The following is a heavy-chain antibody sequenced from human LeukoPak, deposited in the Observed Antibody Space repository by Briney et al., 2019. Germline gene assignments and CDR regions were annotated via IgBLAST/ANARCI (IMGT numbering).Heavy chain of an antibody. Sequence: SETLSLTCTVSGYSISSGYDWGWIRQPPGKGLEWIGSLYHSGITYYNPSLKSRVTISVDTSKNQFSLKVSSVTAADTAVYYCARSVVRGVHLNWFDPWGQGTLVTVSS. J-gene: IGHJ5*02. CDR2: LYHSGIT. D-gene: IGHD3-10*01. CDR1: GYSISSGYD. V-gene: IGHV4-38-2*02. CDR3: ARSVVRGVHLNWFDP.